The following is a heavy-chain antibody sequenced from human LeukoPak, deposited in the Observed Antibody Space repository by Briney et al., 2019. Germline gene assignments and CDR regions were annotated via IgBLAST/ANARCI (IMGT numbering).Heavy chain of an antibody. CDR1: GFTFSSYA. CDR2: ISGSGGST. Sequence: TGGSLRLSCAASGFTFSSYAMSWVRQAPGKGLESVSAISGSGGSTYYADSVKGRFTISRDNSKNTLYLQMNSLRAEDTAVYYCAKDSKKPRYDFWSGYSDLVDYWGQGTLVTVSS. D-gene: IGHD3-3*01. V-gene: IGHV3-23*01. CDR3: AKDSKKPRYDFWSGYSDLVDY. J-gene: IGHJ4*02.